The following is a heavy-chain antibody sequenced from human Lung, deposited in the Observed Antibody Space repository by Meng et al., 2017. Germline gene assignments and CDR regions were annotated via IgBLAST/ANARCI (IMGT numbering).Heavy chain of an antibody. D-gene: IGHD4-17*01. CDR1: GFIFDDYG. CDR2: ITGDGSST. CDR3: ARGGVTTDD. V-gene: IGHV3-20*04. J-gene: IGHJ4*02. Sequence: QWVGVGGSVVRPGVALRLSCAASGFIFDDYGMSWVRQAPGKGLEWVSRITGDGSSTIYADSVQGRFTMSRDNAKNTLSLQMNSLRAEDTAVYYCARGGVTTDDWGQGTLVTVSS.